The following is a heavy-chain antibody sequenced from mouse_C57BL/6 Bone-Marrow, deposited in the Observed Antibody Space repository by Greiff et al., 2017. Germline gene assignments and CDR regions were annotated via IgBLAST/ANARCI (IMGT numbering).Heavy chain of an antibody. CDR2: IWRGGST. J-gene: IGHJ1*03. V-gene: IGHV2-5*01. D-gene: IGHD1-1*01. Sequence: VQLQQSGPGLVPPSQSLSITCTVSGSSLTSYGVHWVRQSPEQGLEWLGVIWRGGSTAYNAAFMSRLSITKDNSKSQVFFKMNSLQADDTAIYYCAKNNGSSYRYFDVWGTGTTVTVSS. CDR3: AKNNGSSYRYFDV. CDR1: GSSLTSYG.